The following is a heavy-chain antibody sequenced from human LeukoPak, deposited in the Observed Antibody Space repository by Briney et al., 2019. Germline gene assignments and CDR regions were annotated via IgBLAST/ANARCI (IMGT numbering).Heavy chain of an antibody. J-gene: IGHJ5*02. Sequence: SVKVSCKASGGTFSSYAISWVRQAPGQGLEWMGGIVPIFGTANYAQKFQGRVTITADESTSTAYMELSSLRSEDTAVYYCARVVVPAAIPVDPWGQGTLVTVSS. D-gene: IGHD2-2*02. CDR2: IVPIFGTA. CDR1: GGTFSSYA. V-gene: IGHV1-69*01. CDR3: ARVVVPAAIPVDP.